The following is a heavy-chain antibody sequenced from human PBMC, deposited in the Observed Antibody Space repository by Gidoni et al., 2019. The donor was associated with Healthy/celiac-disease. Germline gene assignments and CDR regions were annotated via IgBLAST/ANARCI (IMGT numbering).Heavy chain of an antibody. CDR2: IYSGGST. Sequence: EVQLVESGGGLVQPGGSLRLSCAASGFTVSSNYMSWVRQAPGKGLEWVSVIYSGGSTYYADSVKGRFTISRDNSKNTLYLQMNSLRAEDTAVYYCAGGESIAVAGTWVDYWGQGTLVTVSS. CDR3: AGGESIAVAGTWVDY. D-gene: IGHD6-19*01. CDR1: GFTVSSNY. V-gene: IGHV3-66*01. J-gene: IGHJ4*02.